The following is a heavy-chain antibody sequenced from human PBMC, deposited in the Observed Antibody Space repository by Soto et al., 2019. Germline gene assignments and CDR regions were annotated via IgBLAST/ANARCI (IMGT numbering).Heavy chain of an antibody. D-gene: IGHD6-13*01. CDR1: RFSFSNYA. CDR2: ISDSGSDT. CDR3: AKERLEEVGKFFEF. V-gene: IGHV3-23*01. Sequence: LSLSCEAPRFSFSNYALSWLRQAPGKGLEWVAEISDSGSDTYYADSEKGRLIITKDNAKNTLFLQMNGLRAEDAVSYYCAKERLEEVGKFFEFWGHGALVTVSS. J-gene: IGHJ4*01.